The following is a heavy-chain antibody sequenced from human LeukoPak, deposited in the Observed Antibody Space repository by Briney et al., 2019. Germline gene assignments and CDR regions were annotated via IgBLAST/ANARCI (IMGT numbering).Heavy chain of an antibody. CDR3: AKDFKGSGWTTFDC. CDR2: ISWDGGST. D-gene: IGHD6-19*01. Sequence: GGSLRLSCATSGFTFYDYTMHWVRQAPGKGLEWVSLISWDGGSTYYADSVKGRFTISRDNSKNSLYLQMNSLRTEDTALYYCAKDFKGSGWTTFDCWGQGTLVTVSS. J-gene: IGHJ4*02. V-gene: IGHV3-43*01. CDR1: GFTFYDYT.